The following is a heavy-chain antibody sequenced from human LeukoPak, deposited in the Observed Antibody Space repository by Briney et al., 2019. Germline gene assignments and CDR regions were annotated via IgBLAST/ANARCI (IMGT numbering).Heavy chain of an antibody. Sequence: PGGSLRLSCAASGFTFSSYSMNWVRQAPGKGLEWVSAISGSGGSTYYADSVKGRFTISRDNSKNTLYLQMNSLRAEDTAVYYCAKSFIVLMVYAIKYFDYWGQGTLVTVSS. CDR1: GFTFSSYS. CDR2: ISGSGGST. J-gene: IGHJ4*02. V-gene: IGHV3-23*01. CDR3: AKSFIVLMVYAIKYFDY. D-gene: IGHD2-8*01.